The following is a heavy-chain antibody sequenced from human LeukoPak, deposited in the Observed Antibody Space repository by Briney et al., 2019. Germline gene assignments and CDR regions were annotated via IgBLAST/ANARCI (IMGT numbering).Heavy chain of an antibody. J-gene: IGHJ4*02. CDR3: AFLVGSGSLDY. V-gene: IGHV3-23*01. D-gene: IGHD3-10*01. CDR2: ISASGDVT. CDR1: GFTFSKFP. Sequence: PGGSLRLSCAASGFTFSKFPMGWVRQAPGRGLEWVSAISASGDVTFYADSLRGRFTISRDNSKSTLYLQMNSLRAEDTAVYYCAFLVGSGSLDYWGQGTLVTVSS.